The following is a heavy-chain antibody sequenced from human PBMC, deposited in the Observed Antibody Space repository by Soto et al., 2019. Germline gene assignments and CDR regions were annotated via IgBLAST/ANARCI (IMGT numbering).Heavy chain of an antibody. CDR2: ISNSGST. CDR3: ARAVYSNHVY. Sequence: QVQLQESGPGLVKPSQTLSLTCTVSGASISSGSYYWSWIRQLPGKGLEWIGYISNSGSTYYNPSLKSRVTISVDMSKNQFSLRVSSVTAADTAVYYCARAVYSNHVYWGQGTLVTVSS. J-gene: IGHJ4*02. CDR1: GASISSGSYY. D-gene: IGHD4-4*01. V-gene: IGHV4-31*03.